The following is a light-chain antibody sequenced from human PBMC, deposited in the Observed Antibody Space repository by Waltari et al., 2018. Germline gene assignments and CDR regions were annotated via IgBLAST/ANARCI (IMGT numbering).Light chain of an antibody. V-gene: IGLV3-19*01. CDR3: CSRDSSAFQLV. Sequence: SYELTQDPAVSVALGQTVKITCQGDSLSNSYATWYQQKPGQAPLPVIYGKNNRPSGIPDRFSGSSAGNTASLTITGAQAEDAADYYCCSRDSSAFQLVFGGGTKLTVL. J-gene: IGLJ2*01. CDR1: SLSNSY. CDR2: GKN.